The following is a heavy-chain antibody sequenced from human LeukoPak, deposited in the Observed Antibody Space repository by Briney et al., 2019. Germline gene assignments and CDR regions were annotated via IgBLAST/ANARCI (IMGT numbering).Heavy chain of an antibody. J-gene: IGHJ4*02. CDR1: GYTVTELS. V-gene: IGHV1-24*01. Sequence: ASVKVSCKVSGYTVTELSMQWVRQAPGKGLEWMGGFDPEDGEKMYAQKFQGRVTMTEDTSTDTAYMELSSQRSEDTAVYYCATGPVAWTAGFDYWGQGTLVTVSP. CDR2: FDPEDGEK. CDR3: ATGPVAWTAGFDY. D-gene: IGHD3/OR15-3a*01.